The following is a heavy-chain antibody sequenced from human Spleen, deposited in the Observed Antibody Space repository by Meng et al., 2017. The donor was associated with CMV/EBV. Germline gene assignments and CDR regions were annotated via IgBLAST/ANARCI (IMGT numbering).Heavy chain of an antibody. CDR2: IRYDGSNK. V-gene: IGHV3-30*02. D-gene: IGHD4-23*01. CDR1: GFTFSSYG. Sequence: GGSLRLSCAASGFTFSSYGMHWVRQAPDKGLEWVTFIRYDGSNKYYADSVKGRFTISRDNSKNTLYLQMNSLRAEDTAMYYCAKCTLTSLGYGGDFVWGQGTMVTVSS. CDR3: AKCTLTSLGYGGDFV. J-gene: IGHJ3*01.